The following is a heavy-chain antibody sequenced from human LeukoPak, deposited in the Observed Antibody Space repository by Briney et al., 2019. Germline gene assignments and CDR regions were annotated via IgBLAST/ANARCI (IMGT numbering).Heavy chain of an antibody. CDR1: GFTFSSYA. J-gene: IGHJ4*02. V-gene: IGHV3-74*01. D-gene: IGHD3-10*01. CDR2: INSDGSST. CDR3: ARGARGSGTASDY. Sequence: GGSLRLSCAAPGFTFSSYAMSWVRQAPGKGLVWVSRINSDGSSTNYADSVKGRFTISRDNAKNTLHLQMNSLRAEDTAVYYCARGARGSGTASDYWGQGTLVTVSS.